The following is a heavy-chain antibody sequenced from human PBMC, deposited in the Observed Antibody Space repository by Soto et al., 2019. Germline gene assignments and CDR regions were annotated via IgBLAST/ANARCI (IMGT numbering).Heavy chain of an antibody. CDR1: GGSISSGEYY. D-gene: IGHD3-3*01. CDR3: ARISLTIFGPSNDEYGMGV. CDR2: ISYSGST. Sequence: SETLSLTCTVSGGSISSGEYYWTWIRQPPGKAMEWSGYISYSGSTHYSPSLKSRVSITVDTSKNQFSLNLASVSAEDTAVYYCARISLTIFGPSNDEYGMGVWGLGTTVTVSS. J-gene: IGHJ6*04. V-gene: IGHV4-30-4*01.